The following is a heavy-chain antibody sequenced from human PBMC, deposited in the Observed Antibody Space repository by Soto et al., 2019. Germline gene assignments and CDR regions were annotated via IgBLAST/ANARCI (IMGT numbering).Heavy chain of an antibody. Sequence: EVLVLESGGGLVQPGGSLRLSCAASGFTFSTYAMSWVRQAPGKGLEWVSSISGSGGSTYYADSVKGRFTISRDNSKKTLFLQMSSLRAEDTAVYFCAKGGAAAGMGYFDLWGRGTLVPVSS. J-gene: IGHJ2*01. D-gene: IGHD6-13*01. V-gene: IGHV3-23*01. CDR1: GFTFSTYA. CDR3: AKGGAAAGMGYFDL. CDR2: ISGSGGST.